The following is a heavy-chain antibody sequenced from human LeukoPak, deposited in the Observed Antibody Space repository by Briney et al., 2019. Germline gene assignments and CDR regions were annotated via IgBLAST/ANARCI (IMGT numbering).Heavy chain of an antibody. CDR3: ARDTLYGGNREHDAFDI. CDR1: GYTFTSYG. D-gene: IGHD4-23*01. Sequence: GASVKVSCKASGYTFTSYGISWVRQAPGQGLEWMGWISAYNGNTNYAQKLQGRVTMTTDTSTSTAYMELRSLRSDDTAVYYCARDTLYGGNREHDAFDIWGQGTMVTVSS. V-gene: IGHV1-18*01. J-gene: IGHJ3*02. CDR2: ISAYNGNT.